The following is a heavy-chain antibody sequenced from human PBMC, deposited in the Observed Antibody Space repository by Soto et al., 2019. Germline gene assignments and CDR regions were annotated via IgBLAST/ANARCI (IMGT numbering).Heavy chain of an antibody. Sequence: EVQLLESGGGLVQPGGSLRLSCAASGFTFSSYAMSWVRQAPGKGLEWVSSISGSGSSTNHADSVKGRFTIPRDNSKNTLFLQMNSLRVEDTAVYYCAKGAWFGELTRFDFWGQGTLVTVSS. CDR1: GFTFSSYA. CDR3: AKGAWFGELTRFDF. J-gene: IGHJ4*02. CDR2: ISGSGSST. D-gene: IGHD3-10*01. V-gene: IGHV3-23*01.